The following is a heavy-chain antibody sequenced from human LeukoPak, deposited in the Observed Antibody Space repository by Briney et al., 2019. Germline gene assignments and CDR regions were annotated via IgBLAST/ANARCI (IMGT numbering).Heavy chain of an antibody. CDR2: ISGSGGST. CDR3: ATTADYWGSYG. V-gene: IGHV3-23*01. J-gene: IGHJ4*02. CDR1: GFTFSSYA. Sequence: GGSRRLSCAASGFTFSSYAMSWVRQAPGKGLEWVSGISGSGGSTYYADSVKGRFTISRDNSKNTLYLQMNSLRAEDTAVYYCATTADYWGSYGWGQGTLVTVSS. D-gene: IGHD7-27*01.